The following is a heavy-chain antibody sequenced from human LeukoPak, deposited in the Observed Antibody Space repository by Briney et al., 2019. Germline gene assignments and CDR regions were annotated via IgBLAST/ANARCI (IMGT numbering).Heavy chain of an antibody. CDR2: IKQDGSEK. CDR3: ARDLYCSGGSCYSGRWFDP. D-gene: IGHD2-15*01. J-gene: IGHJ5*02. Sequence: LPGGSLRLSCAASGFTFSRYWMSWVRQAPGKGLEWVANIKQDGSEKYYVDSVKGRFTISRDNAKNSLYLQMNGLRAEDTAVYYCARDLYCSGGSCYSGRWFDPWGQGTLVTVSS. V-gene: IGHV3-7*05. CDR1: GFTFSRYW.